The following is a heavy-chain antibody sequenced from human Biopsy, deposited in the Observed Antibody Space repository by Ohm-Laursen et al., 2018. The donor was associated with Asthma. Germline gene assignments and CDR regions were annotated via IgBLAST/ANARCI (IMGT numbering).Heavy chain of an antibody. D-gene: IGHD3-3*02. J-gene: IGHJ1*01. CDR1: GFTFGDYW. Sequence: SLRLSCTASGFTFGDYWMSWVRQVPGKGLEWVANIKHDGSEKNHADSLKGRFTISRDNAKNSMYLQMNSLRAEDTAVYYCARTFHFWSPYRAEHYQLWGQGTLVTVSS. V-gene: IGHV3-7*01. CDR2: IKHDGSEK. CDR3: ARTFHFWSPYRAEHYQL.